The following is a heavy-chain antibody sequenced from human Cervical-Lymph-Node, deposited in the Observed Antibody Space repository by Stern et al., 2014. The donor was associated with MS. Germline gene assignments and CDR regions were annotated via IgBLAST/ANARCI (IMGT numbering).Heavy chain of an antibody. J-gene: IGHJ4*02. CDR2: ISYDGRDK. V-gene: IGHV3-30*04. CDR3: AKGGSGSYLD. Sequence: VQLVQSGGGVVPPGRSLRLSCAASGFVFRRYALHWVRQAPGKGLEWVARISYDGRDKYYTDSVKGRFTVSRDNSNNTVDLEMNSLRLEDTAVYYCAKGGSGSYLDWGQGSLVTVSS. CDR1: GFVFRRYA. D-gene: IGHD1-26*01.